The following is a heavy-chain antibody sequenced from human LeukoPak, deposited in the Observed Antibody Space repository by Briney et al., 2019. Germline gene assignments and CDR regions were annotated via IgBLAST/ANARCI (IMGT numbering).Heavy chain of an antibody. D-gene: IGHD5-18*01. CDR3: ARAVTERYDHVGLDY. CDR2: IYYSGST. CDR1: GGSISSGDYY. J-gene: IGHJ4*02. Sequence: SETLSLTCNVSGGSISSGDYYWSWIRQHPGKGLEWIGYIYYSGSTNYNPSLKSRVTISVDTSKNQFSLKLSSVTAADTAVYYCARAVTERYDHVGLDYWGQGTLVTVSS. V-gene: IGHV4-61*08.